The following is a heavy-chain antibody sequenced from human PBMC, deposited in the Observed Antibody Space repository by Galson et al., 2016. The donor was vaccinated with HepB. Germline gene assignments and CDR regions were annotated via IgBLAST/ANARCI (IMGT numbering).Heavy chain of an antibody. CDR3: SRATKLYYYDSSGYGY. Sequence: SLRLSCAASGFTFGDYAMSWFRQAPGMGLEWVGFIRSKTYGATTGYAASVKGRFSISRDDSNSIAYLQMNSLKTEDTAVYYCSRATKLYYYDSSGYGYWGQGTLVTVSS. V-gene: IGHV3-49*03. J-gene: IGHJ4*02. D-gene: IGHD3-22*01. CDR1: GFTFGDYA. CDR2: IRSKTYGATT.